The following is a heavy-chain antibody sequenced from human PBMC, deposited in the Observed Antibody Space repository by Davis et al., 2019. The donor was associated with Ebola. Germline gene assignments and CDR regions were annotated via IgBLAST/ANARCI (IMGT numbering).Heavy chain of an antibody. CDR2: ISSSGSTI. CDR1: GFTFSDYY. J-gene: IGHJ4*02. D-gene: IGHD6-6*01. Sequence: GESLKISYAASGFTFSDYYMSWIRQAPGKGLEWVSYISSSGSTIYYADSVKGRFTISRDNAKNSLYLQMNSLRAEDTAVYYCAREMVGSSGAGDYWGQGTLVTVSS. CDR3: AREMVGSSGAGDY. V-gene: IGHV3-11*01.